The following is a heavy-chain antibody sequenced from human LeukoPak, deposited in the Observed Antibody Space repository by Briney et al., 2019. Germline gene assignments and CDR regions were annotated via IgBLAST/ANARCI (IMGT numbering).Heavy chain of an antibody. CDR2: IYYSGST. Sequence: SETLSLTCTVSGGSISSSSYYWGWIRQPPGKGLEWIGSIYYSGSTYYNPSLKSRVTISVDTSKNQFSLKLSSVTAADTAVYYCARDRHTKWEVLGGFFDYWGQGTLVSVSS. CDR3: ARDRHTKWEVLGGFFDY. CDR1: GGSISSSSYY. V-gene: IGHV4-39*07. J-gene: IGHJ4*02. D-gene: IGHD1-26*01.